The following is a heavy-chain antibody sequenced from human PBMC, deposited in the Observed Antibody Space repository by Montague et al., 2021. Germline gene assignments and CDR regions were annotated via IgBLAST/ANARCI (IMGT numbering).Heavy chain of an antibody. CDR2: MNAGSGNT. V-gene: IGHV3-23*01. CDR1: GFTFSSYA. Sequence: SLRLSCAASGFTFSSYAMSWVRQTPGQGLDWVSTMNAGSGNTYYADSVKGRFTISRDNSKNTLYLQMNSLRAEDTAVYYCARDGPRTHYFVYWGQGALVTVPS. D-gene: IGHD2-2*01. CDR3: ARDGPRTHYFVY. J-gene: IGHJ4*02.